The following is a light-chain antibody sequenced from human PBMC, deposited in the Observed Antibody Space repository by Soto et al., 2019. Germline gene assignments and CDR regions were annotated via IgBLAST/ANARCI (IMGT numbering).Light chain of an antibody. CDR1: QSVSSSY. J-gene: IGKJ1*01. V-gene: IGKV3-20*01. CDR2: GAS. Sequence: EIVLTQSPGTLSLSPGEGATLSCRASQSVSSSYLAWYQQNRGQAPRLLIYGASTRATGTPDRFSGSGSGTDFTLTITRLEREDFAVYYCQQYGSSRWTFGQGTKVEIK. CDR3: QQYGSSRWT.